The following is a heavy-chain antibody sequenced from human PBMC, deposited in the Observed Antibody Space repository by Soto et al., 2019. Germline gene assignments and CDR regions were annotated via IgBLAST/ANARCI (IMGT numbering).Heavy chain of an antibody. V-gene: IGHV1-2*02. CDR3: ARRECGGGSCYSTINWFDP. CDR2: INPNSGGT. CDR1: GYTFTGYY. J-gene: IGHJ5*02. Sequence: ASVKVSCKASGYTFTGYYMHWVRQAPGQGLEWMGWINPNSGGTNYAQKFQGRVTMTRDTSISTAYMELSRLRSDDTAVYYCARRECGGGSCYSTINWFDPSGQGTLVTV. D-gene: IGHD2-15*01.